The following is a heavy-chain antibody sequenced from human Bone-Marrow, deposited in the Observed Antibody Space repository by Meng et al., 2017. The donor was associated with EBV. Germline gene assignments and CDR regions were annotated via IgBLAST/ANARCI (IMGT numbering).Heavy chain of an antibody. CDR1: GASVRGGLFH. CDR3: AKSSSSTPGVVDS. D-gene: IGHD6-6*01. J-gene: IGHJ4*02. CDR2: IYDGGTT. Sequence: VQQRASRPVLVEPSETLSLTCTVSGASVRGGLFHWSWIRQPPGKELEWIGYIYDGGTTIYNPSLKSRVTIFLDTSRNQFSLGLRSVTTADTAVYYCAKSSSSTPGVVDSWGQGTLVTVSS. V-gene: IGHV4-61*01.